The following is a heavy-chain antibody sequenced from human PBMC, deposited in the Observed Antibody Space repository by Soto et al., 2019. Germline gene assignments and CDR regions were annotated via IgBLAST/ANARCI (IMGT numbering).Heavy chain of an antibody. CDR3: ARDNKAPTYHYNGMDV. CDR2: ISAYNGDT. J-gene: IGHJ6*02. Sequence: SVNGSCKASGYTFTSYVFSWVRQAPGQGLEWMGWISAYNGDTNYAQKFQGRVTMTTDTSTSTAYMELRSLTSDDTAVYYCARDNKAPTYHYNGMDVWGQGTTVTVSS. V-gene: IGHV1-18*01. CDR1: GYTFTSYV.